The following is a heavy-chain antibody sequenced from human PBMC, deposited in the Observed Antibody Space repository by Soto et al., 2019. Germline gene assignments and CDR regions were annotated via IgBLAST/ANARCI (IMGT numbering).Heavy chain of an antibody. CDR3: ARSEGYYFDY. Sequence: SETLSLTCTVSGGSISSGGYYWSWIRQHPGKGLEWIGYIYYSGSTYYNPSLKSRVTIPVDTSENQFSLKLNSVTAADTAVYYCARSEGYYFDYWGQGTLVTVSS. V-gene: IGHV4-31*03. J-gene: IGHJ4*02. CDR2: IYYSGST. CDR1: GGSISSGGYY.